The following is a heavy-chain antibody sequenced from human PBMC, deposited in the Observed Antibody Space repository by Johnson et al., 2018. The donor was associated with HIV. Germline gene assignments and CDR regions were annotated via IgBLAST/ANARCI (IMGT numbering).Heavy chain of an antibody. CDR3: AGGVNVAFDI. CDR1: GFTFSSYA. Sequence: QVQLVESGGGVVQPGRSLRLSCAASGFTFSSYAMHWVRQAPGKGLEWVAVISYHGTNKYYAASVKGRFTVSRDNSENTLYVQMNSLRVEDTAIYYCAGGVNVAFDIWGPGTLVIVSS. V-gene: IGHV3-30*14. CDR2: ISYHGTNK. D-gene: IGHD2-21*01. J-gene: IGHJ3*02.